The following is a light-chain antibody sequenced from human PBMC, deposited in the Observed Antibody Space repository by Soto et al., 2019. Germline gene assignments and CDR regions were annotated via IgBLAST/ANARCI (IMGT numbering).Light chain of an antibody. CDR2: EVS. Sequence: QSALTQPASVSGSPGQSITISCTGTSSDIGVYNYVSWYQQHPGKAPKLVICEVSNRPSGVSSRFSGSKSGNTASLTISGLQAEDEADYYCCSYAGSSTFGPYVFGTGTKLTVL. CDR3: CSYAGSSTFGPYV. J-gene: IGLJ1*01. V-gene: IGLV2-14*01. CDR1: SSDIGVYNY.